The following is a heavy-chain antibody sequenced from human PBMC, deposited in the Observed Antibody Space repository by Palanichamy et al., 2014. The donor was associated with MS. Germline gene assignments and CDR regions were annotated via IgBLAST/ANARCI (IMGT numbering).Heavy chain of an antibody. CDR2: INPSGGST. CDR1: GYTFTSYY. J-gene: IGHJ6*02. CDR3: ARAEYSSSSEIFGGMDV. D-gene: IGHD6-6*01. V-gene: IGHV1-46*01. Sequence: QVQLVQSGAEVKKPGASVKVSCKASGYTFTSYYMHWVRQAPGQGLEWMGIINPSGGSTSYAQKFQGRVTMTRDTSTSTVYMELSSLRSEDTAVYYCARAEYSSSSEIFGGMDVWGQGTTVTVSS.